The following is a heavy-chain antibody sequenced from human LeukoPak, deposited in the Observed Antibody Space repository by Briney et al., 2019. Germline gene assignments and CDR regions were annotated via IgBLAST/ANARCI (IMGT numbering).Heavy chain of an antibody. CDR2: ISYDGSNK. V-gene: IGHV3-30-3*01. J-gene: IGHJ6*04. Sequence: GRSLRLSCAASGFTFSSYAMHWVRQAPGKGLEWVAVISYDGSNKYYADSVKGRFTISRDNSKNTLYLQMNSLRAEDTAVYYCARELGLDYYGSGSRRSDPYYYYGMDVWGKGTTVTVSS. CDR3: ARELGLDYYGSGSRRSDPYYYYGMDV. D-gene: IGHD3-10*01. CDR1: GFTFSSYA.